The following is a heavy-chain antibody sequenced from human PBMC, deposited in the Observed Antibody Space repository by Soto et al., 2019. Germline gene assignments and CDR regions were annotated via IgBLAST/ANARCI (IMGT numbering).Heavy chain of an antibody. Sequence: GGSLRLSCVASGFDFRSYEMNWVRQAPGKGLEWVSNIRANDESIYYADSVKGRVSVSRDNAKNSLFLEMNSLRVDDTAVYYCARETLRDAIDIWGQGTMGTVSS. CDR3: ARETLRDAIDI. J-gene: IGHJ3*02. CDR1: GFDFRSYE. V-gene: IGHV3-48*03. CDR2: IRANDESI.